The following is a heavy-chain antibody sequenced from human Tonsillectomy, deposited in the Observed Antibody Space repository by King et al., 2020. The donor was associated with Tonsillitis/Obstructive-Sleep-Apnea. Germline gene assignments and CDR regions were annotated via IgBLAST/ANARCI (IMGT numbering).Heavy chain of an antibody. CDR3: AKDLVVQSKTPHIGLGPAANWFDP. Sequence: EVQLVESGGGLVQPGGSLKLSCVTSGFTFSSYAMNWVRQAPGKGLEWVSSISVSGGSTYHAGSVKGRFTISRDNSKNTLYLQMNSLRAEDTAVYYCAKDLVVQSKTPHIGLGPAANWFDPWGQGTLVTVSS. CDR1: GFTFSSYA. D-gene: IGHD2-2*01. J-gene: IGHJ5*02. CDR2: ISVSGGST. V-gene: IGHV3-23*04.